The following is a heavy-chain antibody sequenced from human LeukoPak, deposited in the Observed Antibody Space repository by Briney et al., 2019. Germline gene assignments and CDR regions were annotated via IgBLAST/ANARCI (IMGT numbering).Heavy chain of an antibody. CDR1: GYTFTSYA. CDR3: ARDWGCSSTSCSVEGIYYYYMDV. D-gene: IGHD2-2*01. V-gene: IGHV1-18*01. Sequence: ASVKVSCKASGYTFTSYAISWVRQAPGQGLEWMGWISAYNGNTNYAQKLQGRVTMTTDTSTSTAYMELRSLRSDDTAVYYCARDWGCSSTSCSVEGIYYYYMDVWGKGTTVTVSS. J-gene: IGHJ6*03. CDR2: ISAYNGNT.